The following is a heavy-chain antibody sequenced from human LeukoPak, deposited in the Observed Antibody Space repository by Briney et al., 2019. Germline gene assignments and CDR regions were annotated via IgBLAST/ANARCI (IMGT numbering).Heavy chain of an antibody. V-gene: IGHV1-46*01. D-gene: IGHD5-12*01. Sequence: ASVKVSCKASGYTFTSYGISWVRQAPGQGLEWMGIINPSGGSTSYAQKFQGRVTMTRDTSTSTVYMELSSLRSGDTAVYYCAREGASGYDYFYKIDYWGQGTLVTVSS. J-gene: IGHJ4*02. CDR2: INPSGGST. CDR3: AREGASGYDYFYKIDY. CDR1: GYTFTSYG.